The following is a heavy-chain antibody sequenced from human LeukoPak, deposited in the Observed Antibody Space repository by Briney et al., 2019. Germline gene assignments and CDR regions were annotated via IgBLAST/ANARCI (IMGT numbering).Heavy chain of an antibody. D-gene: IGHD3-22*01. CDR3: VRYDGSGI. CDR2: IHSGGNT. J-gene: IGHJ4*02. V-gene: IGHV3-53*01. CDR1: GLPVNTNY. Sequence: GGSLRLSCAASGLPVNTNYMSWVRQAPGKGLEWVSVIHSGGNTYYADSVKGRFTISRDNSKNTVYLQMNSLRADDTAIYYCVRYDGSGIWGQGTLVTVSS.